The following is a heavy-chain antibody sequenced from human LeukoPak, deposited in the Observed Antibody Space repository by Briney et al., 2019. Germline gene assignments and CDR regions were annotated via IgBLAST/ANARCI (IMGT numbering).Heavy chain of an antibody. CDR3: ARLATVTTFSPVVY. V-gene: IGHV3-23*01. CDR1: GFTFSSYA. Sequence: GGSLRLSCAASGFTFSSYAMSWVRQAPGKGLEWVSAISGSGGSTYYADSVKGRFTISRDNSKNTLYLQMNSLGAEDTAVYSCARLATVTTFSPVVYWGQGTLVTVSS. D-gene: IGHD4-17*01. CDR2: ISGSGGST. J-gene: IGHJ4*02.